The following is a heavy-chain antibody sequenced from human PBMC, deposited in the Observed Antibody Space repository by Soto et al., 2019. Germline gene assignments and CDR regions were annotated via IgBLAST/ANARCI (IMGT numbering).Heavy chain of an antibody. CDR2: IIPMFGTT. CDR1: GGTFSRYA. CDR3: ARASIHGSSWYFWFDP. Sequence: SSVKVSCKASGGTFSRYAINWVRQAPGQGLEWMGGIIPMFGTTNYAQKFEGRVTITADESTSTVYMELNTLRSADAAGYYCARASIHGSSWYFWFDPWGQGTLVTGSS. J-gene: IGHJ5*01. D-gene: IGHD6-13*01. V-gene: IGHV1-69*13.